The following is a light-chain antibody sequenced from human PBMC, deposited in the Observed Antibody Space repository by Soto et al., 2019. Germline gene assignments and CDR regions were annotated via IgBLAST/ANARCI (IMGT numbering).Light chain of an antibody. V-gene: IGKV1-5*01. J-gene: IGKJ1*01. Sequence: DIQMTQSPSTLSASVGDRVTITCRASQSISSWLAWYQQKPGKAPKLLIYDAFSLESAVPSRFSGSGSGTEFTLTISSLQPDDFATYYCQQYNSYSGTFGQGTKVEIK. CDR2: DAF. CDR3: QQYNSYSGT. CDR1: QSISSW.